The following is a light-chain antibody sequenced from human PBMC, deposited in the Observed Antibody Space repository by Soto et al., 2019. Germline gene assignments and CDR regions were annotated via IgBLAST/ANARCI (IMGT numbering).Light chain of an antibody. V-gene: IGKV1-39*01. CDR3: QQIYVAPVT. J-gene: IGKJ1*01. CDR2: GAS. Sequence: DIQMTQSPSSLSAYVGDRVTITCRASQNIDSCLNWYQQKPGNAPKLLIYGASNLQSGVPPRFSGSESGTHFTLTISSLQPEDFATYYCQQIYVAPVTLGQGTKVEIK. CDR1: QNIDSC.